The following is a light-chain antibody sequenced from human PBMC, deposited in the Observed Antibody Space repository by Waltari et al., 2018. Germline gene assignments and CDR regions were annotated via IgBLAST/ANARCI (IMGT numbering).Light chain of an antibody. Sequence: DIVLTQFPVTLSLSPGDRATLTCRASQSVGNSLAWYQLKPGQAPTLLIYDASTKATGIPARFSGSGSGTDFTLTITYLAPEDFAVYYCQQRSSWPLTFGGGTTVEIK. J-gene: IGKJ4*01. CDR3: QQRSSWPLT. V-gene: IGKV3-11*01. CDR2: DAS. CDR1: QSVGNS.